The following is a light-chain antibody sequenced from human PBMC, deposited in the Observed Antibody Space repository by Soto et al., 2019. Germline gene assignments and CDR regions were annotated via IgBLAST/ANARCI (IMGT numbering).Light chain of an antibody. CDR1: QGFSNS. CDR2: GAS. J-gene: IGKJ4*01. V-gene: IGKV1-27*01. Sequence: DIQMTQSPSSLTASIGDRVTISCRASQGFSNSLAWYQQKPGKVPTLLIYGASILQSGVPSRFSGSGSGTEFTLTISCLQPEDVATYFCQKYDSAPLTFDGGTKVEIK. CDR3: QKYDSAPLT.